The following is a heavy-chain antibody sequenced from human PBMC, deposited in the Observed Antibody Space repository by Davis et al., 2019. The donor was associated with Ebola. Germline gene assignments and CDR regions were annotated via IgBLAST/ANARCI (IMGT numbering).Heavy chain of an antibody. V-gene: IGHV3-21*01. CDR1: GFTFSSYS. CDR3: ARDRDLIDIVVVVGGFDY. CDR2: ISSSSSYI. J-gene: IGHJ4*02. D-gene: IGHD2-15*01. Sequence: PGGSLRLSCAASGFTFSSYSMNWVRQAPGKGLEWVSSISSSSSYIYYADSVKGRFTISRDNAKNSLYLQMNSLRAEDTAVYYCARDRDLIDIVVVVGGFDYWGQGTLVTVSS.